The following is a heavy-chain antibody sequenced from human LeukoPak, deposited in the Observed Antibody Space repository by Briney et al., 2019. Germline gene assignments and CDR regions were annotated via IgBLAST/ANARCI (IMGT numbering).Heavy chain of an antibody. V-gene: IGHV3-23*01. CDR3: ATAVLLWFGEQGY. CDR1: GFTFSSYA. D-gene: IGHD3-10*01. Sequence: GGSLRLSCAASGFTFSSYAMSWVRQAPGKGLEWVSAISGSGGSTYYADSVKGRFTISRDNSKNTLYLQMNSLRAEDTAVYYCATAVLLWFGEQGYWGQGTLVTVSS. J-gene: IGHJ4*02. CDR2: ISGSGGST.